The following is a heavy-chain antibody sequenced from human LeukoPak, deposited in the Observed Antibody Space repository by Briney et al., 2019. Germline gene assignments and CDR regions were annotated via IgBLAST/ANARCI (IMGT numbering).Heavy chain of an antibody. J-gene: IGHJ5*02. D-gene: IGHD3-16*01. CDR3: AKDRDGGAAFDP. Sequence: GGSLRLSCAASGFTFSSYGMHWVRQAPGKGLEWVAVISYDGSNKYYADSAKGRFTISRDNSKNTLYLQMNSLRAEDTAVYYCAKDRDGGAAFDPWGQGTLVTVSS. V-gene: IGHV3-30*18. CDR2: ISYDGSNK. CDR1: GFTFSSYG.